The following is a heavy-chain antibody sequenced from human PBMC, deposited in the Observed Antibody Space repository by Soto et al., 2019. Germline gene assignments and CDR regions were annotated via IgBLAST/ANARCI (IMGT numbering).Heavy chain of an antibody. Sequence: EVQLLESGGGLVQPGGSLRLSCAASGFTFSTYAMSWVRQAPGKGLEWVSTISGSTGSTYYADSVQGRFTISRDNSKNTLYMQMNSLRAEDTAVYYCAKKLYGYCSGGSCYLGAFDIWGQGTMVTVSS. V-gene: IGHV3-23*01. D-gene: IGHD2-15*01. CDR3: AKKLYGYCSGGSCYLGAFDI. CDR2: ISGSTGST. J-gene: IGHJ3*02. CDR1: GFTFSTYA.